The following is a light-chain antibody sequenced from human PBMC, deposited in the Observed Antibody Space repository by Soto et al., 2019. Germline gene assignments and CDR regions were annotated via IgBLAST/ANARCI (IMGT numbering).Light chain of an antibody. CDR2: DVS. J-gene: IGLJ2*01. CDR1: SSDVGGYNY. V-gene: IGLV2-11*01. CDR3: CSYADSSVV. Sequence: QSALTQPRSVSGSPGQSVTISCTGASSDVGGYNYVSWYQQHPGKAPKLMIYDVSKRPSGVPDRFSGSKSGNTASLTISGLQVEDEADYYCCSYADSSVVFGGGTKLTVL.